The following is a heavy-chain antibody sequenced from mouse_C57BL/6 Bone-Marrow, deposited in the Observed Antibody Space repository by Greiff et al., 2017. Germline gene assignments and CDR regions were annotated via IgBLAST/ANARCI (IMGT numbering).Heavy chain of an antibody. D-gene: IGHD2-4*01. CDR3: ARSYYDYDVGY. CDR1: GYTFTSYW. CDR2: IYPGSGST. Sequence: VQLQQSGAELVKPGASVKMSCKASGYTFTSYWITWVKQRPGQGLEWIGDIYPGSGSTNYNEKFKSKATLTVDTSSSTAYMQLSSLTSEDSAVYYCARSYYDYDVGYWGQGTTLTVSS. V-gene: IGHV1-55*01. J-gene: IGHJ2*01.